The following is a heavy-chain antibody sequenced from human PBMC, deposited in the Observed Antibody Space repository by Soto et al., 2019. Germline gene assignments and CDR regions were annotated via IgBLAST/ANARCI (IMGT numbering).Heavy chain of an antibody. CDR2: IYGNGGGT. CDR1: GFTFGTYS. V-gene: IGHV3-23*01. J-gene: IGHJ4*02. Sequence: EVQLLESGGGLVQPGESLRLSCAASGFTFGTYSMNWVRQAPGKGLEWVSGIYGNGGGTFYADSVKGRFTISRDNSRNTLYLQMNCLRAEDTAVYYCAKDVRPDGYWDLDYWGQGTPVTVSS. D-gene: IGHD5-12*01. CDR3: AKDVRPDGYWDLDY.